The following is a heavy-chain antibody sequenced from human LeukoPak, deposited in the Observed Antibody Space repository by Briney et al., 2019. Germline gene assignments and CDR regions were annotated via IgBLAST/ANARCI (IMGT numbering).Heavy chain of an antibody. CDR3: ARDIALYCSSTSCPGAFDI. CDR2: ISAYNGNT. V-gene: IGHV1-18*01. J-gene: IGHJ3*02. D-gene: IGHD2-2*01. Sequence: ASVKVSCKASGYTFTSYGISWVRQAPGQGLEWMGWISAYNGNTNYAQKVQGRVTMTTDTSTSTAYMELRSLRSDDTAVYYCARDIALYCSSTSCPGAFDIWGQGTMVTVSS. CDR1: GYTFTSYG.